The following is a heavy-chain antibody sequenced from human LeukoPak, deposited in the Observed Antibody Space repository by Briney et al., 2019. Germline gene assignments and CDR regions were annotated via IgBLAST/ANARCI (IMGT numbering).Heavy chain of an antibody. CDR2: IYYSGST. CDR3: ARHPNDYGDYFDY. V-gene: IGHV4-39*01. J-gene: IGHJ4*02. D-gene: IGHD4-17*01. CDR1: GGSISSSSYS. Sequence: PSETLSLTCTVSGGSISSSSYSWGWIRQPPGKGLEWIGSIYYSGSTYYNPSLKSRVTISVDTSKNQFSLKLSSVTAADTAVYYCARHPNDYGDYFDYWGQGTLVTVSS.